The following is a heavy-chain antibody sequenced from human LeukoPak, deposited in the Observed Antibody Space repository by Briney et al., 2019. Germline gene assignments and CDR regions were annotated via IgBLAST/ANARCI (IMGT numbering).Heavy chain of an antibody. J-gene: IGHJ4*02. V-gene: IGHV4-39*01. D-gene: IGHD6-13*01. CDR2: VYYNGST. CDR1: GDSINSRNYY. CDR3: ARQRIYSSGWF. Sequence: SETLSLTCSVSGDSINSRNYYWGWIRQPPGKGLEWIGSVYYNGSTFFNPSLKNRVTISLDTPKNQFSLNMMSVTAADTALYFCARQRIYSSGWFRGQGALVTVSS.